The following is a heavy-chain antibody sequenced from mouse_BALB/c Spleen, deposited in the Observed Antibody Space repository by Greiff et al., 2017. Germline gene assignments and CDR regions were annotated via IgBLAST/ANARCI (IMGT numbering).Heavy chain of an antibody. Sequence: ESGPGLVKPSQSLSLTCTVTGYSITSDYAWNWIRQFPGNKLEWMGYISYSGSTSYNPSLKSRISITRDTSKNQFFLQLNSVTTEDTATYYCARGDLTDFDYWGQGTTLTVSS. CDR1: GYSITSDYA. CDR3: ARGDLTDFDY. CDR2: ISYSGST. J-gene: IGHJ2*01. D-gene: IGHD4-1*01. V-gene: IGHV3-2*02.